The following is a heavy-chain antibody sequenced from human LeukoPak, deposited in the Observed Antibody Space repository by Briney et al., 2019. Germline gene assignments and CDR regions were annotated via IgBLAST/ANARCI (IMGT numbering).Heavy chain of an antibody. Sequence: ASVKVTCKTSGYTFTSYGVSWVRQAPGQGLEWMGWISVYNGNTIYAEKLQGRVTVTTDTSTTTAYMELRSLRSDDTAVYYCARAQTTGFGESIDYWGQGTLVTVSS. V-gene: IGHV1-18*01. CDR2: ISVYNGNT. J-gene: IGHJ4*02. CDR1: GYTFTSYG. CDR3: ARAQTTGFGESIDY. D-gene: IGHD3-10*01.